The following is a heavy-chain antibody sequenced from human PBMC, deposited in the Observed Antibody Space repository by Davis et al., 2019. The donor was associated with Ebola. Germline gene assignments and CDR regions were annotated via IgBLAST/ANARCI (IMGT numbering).Heavy chain of an antibody. D-gene: IGHD4-17*01. J-gene: IGHJ6*02. CDR3: ARHVRDGDYYYGMDV. CDR2: IYDSGST. Sequence: SETLSLTCAVSGYSISSGYYWSWIRQPAGKGLVWIGHIYDSGSTNYNPSLKSRVIMSVDTSKSQFSLKLTSVTATDTAVYYCARHVRDGDYYYGMDVWGQGTTVTVSS. V-gene: IGHV4-38-2*01. CDR1: GYSISSGYY.